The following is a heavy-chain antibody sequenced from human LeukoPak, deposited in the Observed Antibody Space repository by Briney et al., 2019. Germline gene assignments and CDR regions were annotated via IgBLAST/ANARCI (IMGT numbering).Heavy chain of an antibody. D-gene: IGHD1-26*01. CDR2: INPSGGST. CDR1: GYTFTSYY. CDR3: ASYSGSLNNFDY. J-gene: IGHJ4*02. V-gene: IGHV1-46*01. Sequence: ASVKVSCKASGYTFTSYYMHWVRQAPGQGLEWMGIINPSGGSTSYAQKFQGRVSMTRDTSTSTVYMELSSLRSEDTAVYYCASYSGSLNNFDYWGQGTLVTVSS.